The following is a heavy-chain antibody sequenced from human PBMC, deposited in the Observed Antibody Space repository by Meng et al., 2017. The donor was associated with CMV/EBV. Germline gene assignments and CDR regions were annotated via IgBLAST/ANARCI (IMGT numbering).Heavy chain of an antibody. D-gene: IGHD6-6*01. Sequence: GESLKISCAASGFTVSSNYMSWVRQAPGKGLEWVSVIYSGGSTYYADSVKGRFTISRDNSKNTLYLQMNSLRAEDTAVYYCARAPSSDFDYWGQGTLVTVPQ. J-gene: IGHJ4*02. CDR2: IYSGGST. V-gene: IGHV3-53*01. CDR1: GFTVSSNY. CDR3: ARAPSSDFDY.